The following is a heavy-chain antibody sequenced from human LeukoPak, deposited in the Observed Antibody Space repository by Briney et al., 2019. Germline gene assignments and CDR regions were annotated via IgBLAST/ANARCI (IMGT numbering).Heavy chain of an antibody. CDR2: ISSTSASI. Sequence: GGSLRLSCAVSGFTFSNYNMQWVRQAPGKGLELVASISSTSASIYYADSVKGRFTISRDNAEKSLFLQMSSLRAEDTALYYCGRVPSTYRTIDYWGQGTRVTVSS. CDR3: GRVPSTYRTIDY. CDR1: GFTFSNYN. V-gene: IGHV3-21*01. J-gene: IGHJ4*02. D-gene: IGHD2-2*01.